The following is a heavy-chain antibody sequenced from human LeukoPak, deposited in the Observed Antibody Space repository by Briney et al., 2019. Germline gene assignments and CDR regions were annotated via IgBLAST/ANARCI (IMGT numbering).Heavy chain of an antibody. J-gene: IGHJ4*02. CDR2: IYHSGST. CDR3: ARLPFNSGYEYFDY. Sequence: PGTLSLNCDVSGGSISSSNWWSWVRQPPGKGLEWIGEIYHSGSTNYNPSLKSRVTISVDKSKNQFSLKLTSVTAADTAVYSCARLPFNSGYEYFDYWGQGTLVTVSS. CDR1: GGSISSSNW. V-gene: IGHV4-4*01. D-gene: IGHD5-12*01.